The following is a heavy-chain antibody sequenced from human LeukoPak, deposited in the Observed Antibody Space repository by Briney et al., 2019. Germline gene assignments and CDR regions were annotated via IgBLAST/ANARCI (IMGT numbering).Heavy chain of an antibody. CDR1: GGSFSGYY. Sequence: SETLSLTCAVYGGSFSGYYWSWIRQPPGKGLEWIGEINHSGSTNYNPSLKSRVTISVDTSKNQFSLKLSSVTAADTAVYYCARVQWLYWYFDLWGRGTLVTVSS. J-gene: IGHJ2*01. CDR2: INHSGST. V-gene: IGHV4-34*01. D-gene: IGHD6-19*01. CDR3: ARVQWLYWYFDL.